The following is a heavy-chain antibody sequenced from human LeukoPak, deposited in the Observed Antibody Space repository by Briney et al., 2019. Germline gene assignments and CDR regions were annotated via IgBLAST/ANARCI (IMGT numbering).Heavy chain of an antibody. CDR3: ARVWMANYFDY. CDR1: GGSISSSSYY. Sequence: PSETLSLTCTVSGGSISSSSYYWGWIRQPPGKGLEWIGSIYYSGSTYYNPSLKSRVTISVDTSKNQFSLKLSSVTAADTAVYYCARVWMANYFDYWGQGTLVTVSS. CDR2: IYYSGST. D-gene: IGHD5-12*01. J-gene: IGHJ4*02. V-gene: IGHV4-39*07.